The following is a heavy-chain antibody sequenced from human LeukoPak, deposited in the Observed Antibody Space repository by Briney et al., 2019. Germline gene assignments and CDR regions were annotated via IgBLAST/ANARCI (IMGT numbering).Heavy chain of an antibody. V-gene: IGHV1-69*05. CDR1: GGTFSSYA. D-gene: IGHD7-27*01. CDR2: IIPIFGTA. CDR3: ARGGASLGIGWFDP. J-gene: IGHJ5*02. Sequence: SVKVSCKASGGTFSSYAISWVRQAPGQGLEWMGGIIPIFGTASYAQKFQGRVTMTRDTSTSTVYMDLSSLNSEGTAVYYCARGGASLGIGWFDPWGQGTLVTVSS.